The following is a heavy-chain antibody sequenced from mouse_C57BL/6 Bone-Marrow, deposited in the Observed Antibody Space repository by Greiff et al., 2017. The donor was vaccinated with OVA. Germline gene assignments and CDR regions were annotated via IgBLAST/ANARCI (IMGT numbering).Heavy chain of an antibody. CDR3: ARYDGYYRGFAY. J-gene: IGHJ3*01. Sequence: VQLQQSGPGLVKPSQSLSLTCSVTGYSITSGYYWNWIRQFPGNKLEWMGYISYDGSNNYNPSLKNRISITRDTSKNQFFLKLNSVTTEDTATYYCARYDGYYRGFAYWGQGTLVTVSA. D-gene: IGHD2-3*01. CDR2: ISYDGSN. CDR1: GYSITSGYY. V-gene: IGHV3-6*01.